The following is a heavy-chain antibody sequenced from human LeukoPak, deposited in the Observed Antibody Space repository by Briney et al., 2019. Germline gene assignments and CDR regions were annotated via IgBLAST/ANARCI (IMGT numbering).Heavy chain of an antibody. Sequence: SETLSLTCTVSGTSISGSGYYWGWIRQPPGKGLEWIGSIYSSGSTYYNASLQSRVTISIETSKNQISLRLNSVTAADTAMYYCAKSGGYGLIDYWGQGTLVTVSS. CDR3: AKSGGYGLIDY. J-gene: IGHJ4*02. V-gene: IGHV4-39*01. D-gene: IGHD1-26*01. CDR1: GTSISGSGYY. CDR2: IYSSGST.